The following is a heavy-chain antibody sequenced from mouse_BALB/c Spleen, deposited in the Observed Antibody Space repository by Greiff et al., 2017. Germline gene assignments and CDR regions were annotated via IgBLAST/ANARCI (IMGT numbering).Heavy chain of an antibody. J-gene: IGHJ1*01. V-gene: IGHV3-1*02. CDR3: ARKGSISGRYDWYFDV. D-gene: IGHD2-14*01. CDR2: IHYSGST. Sequence: EVQLVESGPDLVKPSQSLSLTCTVTGYSITSGYSWHWIRQFPGNKLEWMGYIHYSGSTNYNPSLKSRISITRDTSKNQFFLQLNSVTTEDTATYYCARKGSISGRYDWYFDVWGAGTTVTVSS. CDR1: GYSITSGYS.